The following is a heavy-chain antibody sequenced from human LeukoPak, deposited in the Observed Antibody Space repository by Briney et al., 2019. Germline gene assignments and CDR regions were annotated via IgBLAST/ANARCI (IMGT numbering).Heavy chain of an antibody. CDR1: GYTFTGYY. Sequence: ASVKVSCKASGYTFTGYYMHWVRQAPGQGLEWMGWINPKSGGTNYVQRFQGRVTMTRDTSISTAYMELTSLRSDDTAVYYCARGSYSDSSGYISFWGQGTLVSVSS. J-gene: IGHJ4*02. CDR3: ARGSYSDSSGYISF. CDR2: INPKSGGT. D-gene: IGHD3-22*01. V-gene: IGHV1-2*02.